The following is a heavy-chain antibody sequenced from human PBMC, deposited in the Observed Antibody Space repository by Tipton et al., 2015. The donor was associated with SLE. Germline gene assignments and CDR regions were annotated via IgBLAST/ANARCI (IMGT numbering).Heavy chain of an antibody. V-gene: IGHV4-39*07. CDR2: IHDSGST. D-gene: IGHD2-8*01. CDR3: ARGMLTWRGAVLGVDV. J-gene: IGHJ6*02. Sequence: TLSLTCTVSGGSISSGVQFWGWIRQPPGKGLEWLGSIHDSGSTNYNPSLKSRVTISVDTSKNQFSLRLNSVTAADSAVYYCARGMLTWRGAVLGVDVWGQGTTVNVSS. CDR1: GGSISSGVQF.